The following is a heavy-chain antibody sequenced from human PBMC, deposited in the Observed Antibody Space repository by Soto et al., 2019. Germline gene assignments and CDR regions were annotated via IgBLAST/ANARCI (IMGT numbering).Heavy chain of an antibody. J-gene: IGHJ6*02. CDR1: SGPSSSHN. D-gene: IGHD1-1*01. V-gene: IGHV4-59*08. CDR2: VDHTGGT. CDR3: VRQGIGNLHGLVDV. Sequence: QVHLQQSGPGLVEPSETLSLTCTVSSGPSSSHNWGWIRQSPGRGLEWIGYVDHTGGTSYNPSLKSRHTKSAHTPANHTTLTLSSLTAADTAIYYCVRQGIGNLHGLVDVWGQGTTVSGSS.